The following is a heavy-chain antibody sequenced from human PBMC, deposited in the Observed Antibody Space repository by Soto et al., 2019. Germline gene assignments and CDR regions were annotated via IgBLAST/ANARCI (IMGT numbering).Heavy chain of an antibody. V-gene: IGHV7-4-1*01. CDR1: GYTFTSYA. CDR3: ARDSTYDFWSGYYTTGGMDV. J-gene: IGHJ6*02. CDR2: INTNTGNP. Sequence: ASVKVSCKASGYTFTSYAMNWVRQAPGQGLEWMGWINTNTGNPTYAQGFTGRFVFSLDTSVSTAYLQICSLKAEDTAVYYCARDSTYDFWSGYYTTGGMDVWGQGTTVTV. D-gene: IGHD3-3*01.